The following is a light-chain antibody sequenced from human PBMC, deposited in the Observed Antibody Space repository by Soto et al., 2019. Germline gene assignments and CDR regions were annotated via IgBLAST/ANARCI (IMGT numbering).Light chain of an antibody. CDR2: AAS. CDR3: QQYMKGTST. V-gene: IGKV3-15*01. J-gene: IGKJ5*01. Sequence: EIWVTQSAAPLSVSPGERATLSCRASQSIXSNLVWYQQKPGQAPRVLXSAASTRATGSPARFSGSGSATEFTLTISSLQSEDFDRYYCQQYMKGTSTFGQGTRLEIK. CDR1: QSIXSN.